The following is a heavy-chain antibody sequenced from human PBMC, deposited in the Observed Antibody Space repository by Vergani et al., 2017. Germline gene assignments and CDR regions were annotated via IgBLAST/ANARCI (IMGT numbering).Heavy chain of an antibody. D-gene: IGHD2-15*01. Sequence: QRHLQEWRPGLVKPSEPLSITSTVHGGSITSSSYYWGCIRQPRGRGRGWVGNIYRSGGTYYNPSLKGRVTISVDTSSNQFCLEVTSVTAADTAIYSCARGAGFILSYFRWALWGRETLVAVSS. V-gene: IGHV4-39*01. CDR3: ARGAGFILSYFRWAL. CDR2: IYRSGGT. J-gene: IGHJ4*02. CDR1: GGSITSSSYY.